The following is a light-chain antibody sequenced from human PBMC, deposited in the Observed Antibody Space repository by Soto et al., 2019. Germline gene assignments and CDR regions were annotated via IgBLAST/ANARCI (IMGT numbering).Light chain of an antibody. CDR1: SSDIGGYNS. J-gene: IGLJ1*01. Sequence: QSVLTQPASVSGSPGQSITISCTGTSSDIGGYNSVSWYQQHPGKAPKLVIYAVSNRPSGVSSRFSGSKSGNTASLTMSGLQAEDEATYYCSSYTTDWTHVFGTGTRSPS. V-gene: IGLV2-14*01. CDR2: AVS. CDR3: SSYTTDWTHV.